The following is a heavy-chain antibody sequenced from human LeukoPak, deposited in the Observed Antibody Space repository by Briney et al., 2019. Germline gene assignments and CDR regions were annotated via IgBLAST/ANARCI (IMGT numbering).Heavy chain of an antibody. D-gene: IGHD6-19*01. CDR2: ISSSGDSK. Sequence: PGGSLRLSCAASGFTFSDYYMTWIRQAPGKGLEWVAYISSSGDSKYYADSVMGRFTISRDSVKNSLFLQMNSLRAEDTAVYYCARGGYSSGWYSSPDYWGQGTLVTVSS. CDR3: ARGGYSSGWYSSPDY. J-gene: IGHJ4*02. CDR1: GFTFSDYY. V-gene: IGHV3-11*01.